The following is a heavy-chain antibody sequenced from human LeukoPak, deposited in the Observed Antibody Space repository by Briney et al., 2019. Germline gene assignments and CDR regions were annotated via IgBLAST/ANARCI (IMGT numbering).Heavy chain of an antibody. CDR2: IYYSGST. V-gene: IGHV4-39*01. CDR1: GGSMSSSSYY. CDR3: ARHGTVTHRFDY. J-gene: IGHJ4*02. Sequence: ASETLSLTCGVSGGSMSSSSYYWGWIRQPPGKGLEWIGSIYYSGSTYYNPSLKSRVTISVDSSKNQCSLKLSSVTAADTGVYYCARHGTVTHRFDYWGQGTLVTVSS. D-gene: IGHD4-17*01.